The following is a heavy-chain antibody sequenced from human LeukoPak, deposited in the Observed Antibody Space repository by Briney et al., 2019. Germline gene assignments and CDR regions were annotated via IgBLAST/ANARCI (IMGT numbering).Heavy chain of an antibody. CDR3: AKYIGLLDYYYYGMDV. V-gene: IGHV3-30*18. CDR2: ISYDGSNK. J-gene: IGHJ6*04. Sequence: PGGSLRLSCAASGFTFSSYGMHWVRQAPGKGLEWVAVISYDGSNKYYADSVKGRFTISRDNSKNTLYLQMNSLRAEDTAVYYCAKYIGLLDYYYYGMDVWGKGTAVTASS. CDR1: GFTFSSYG. D-gene: IGHD1-26*01.